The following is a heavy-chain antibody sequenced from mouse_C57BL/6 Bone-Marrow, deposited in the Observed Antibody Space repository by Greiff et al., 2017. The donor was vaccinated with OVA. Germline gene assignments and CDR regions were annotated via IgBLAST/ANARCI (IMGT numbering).Heavy chain of an antibody. CDR2: IDPENGDT. CDR1: GFNIKDYY. V-gene: IGHV14-4*01. Sequence: EVQLVESGAELVRPGASVKLSCTASGFNIKDYYMHWVKQRPEQGLEWIGWIDPENGDTEYASKFQGKATITADTSSNTAYLQLSSLTSEDTAVYYCTTVTTVVADYAMDYWGQGTSVTVSS. CDR3: TTVTTVVADYAMDY. J-gene: IGHJ4*01. D-gene: IGHD1-1*01.